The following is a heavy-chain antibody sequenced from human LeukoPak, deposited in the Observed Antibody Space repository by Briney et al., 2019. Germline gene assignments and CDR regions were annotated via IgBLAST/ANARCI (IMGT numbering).Heavy chain of an antibody. CDR2: IKQDGSEM. V-gene: IGHV3-7*01. Sequence: GGSLRLSCAASGFTFSDYWMTWVCQAPGKGLEWVANIKQDGSEMYYVDSVKGRFTISRDNAKNSLYLQMKSLRAEDTAVYYCARNPRNLGYGDYWGQGTLVTVSS. J-gene: IGHJ4*02. D-gene: IGHD2-15*01. CDR1: GFTFSDYW. CDR3: ARNPRNLGYGDY.